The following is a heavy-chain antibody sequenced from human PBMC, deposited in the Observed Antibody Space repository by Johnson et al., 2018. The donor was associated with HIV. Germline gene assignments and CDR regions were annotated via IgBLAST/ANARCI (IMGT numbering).Heavy chain of an antibody. Sequence: QVQLVESGGGVVQPGKSLRLSCAASGLTFSDFAMHWVRQAPGKGLEWVAVTSYDGINKYYATSVKGRFTISRDNSKNTLYLQMNSLRAEDTAVYYCAKEGLRSSLRSGDAFDIWGHGTLVTVSS. J-gene: IGHJ3*02. V-gene: IGHV3-30-3*01. CDR3: AKEGLRSSLRSGDAFDI. D-gene: IGHD6-6*01. CDR1: GLTFSDFA. CDR2: TSYDGINK.